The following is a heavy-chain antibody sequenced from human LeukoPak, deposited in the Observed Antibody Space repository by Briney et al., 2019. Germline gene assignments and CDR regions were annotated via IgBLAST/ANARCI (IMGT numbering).Heavy chain of an antibody. CDR3: AREGHSGALGY. J-gene: IGHJ4*02. D-gene: IGHD1-26*01. CDR2: INHSGST. CDR1: GGSFSGYY. V-gene: IGHV4-34*01. Sequence: SETLSLTCAVYGGSFSGYYWSWIRQPPGKGLEWIGEINHSGSTNYNPSLKSRVTISVDTSKNQFSLRLNSVTAADTAVYYCAREGHSGALGYWGQGTLVTVSS.